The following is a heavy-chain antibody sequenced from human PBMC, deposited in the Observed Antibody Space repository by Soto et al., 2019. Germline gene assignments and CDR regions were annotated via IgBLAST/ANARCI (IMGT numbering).Heavy chain of an antibody. CDR1: GGTFSSYA. Sequence: QVQLVQSGAEVKKPGSSVKVSCKASGGTFSSYAISWVRQAPGQGLEWMGGIIPIFGTANYAQKFQGRVTITXXEXTXXAYRELSSLRSEDPAVYYCASARGDRGRYSYGQDYWGQGTLVTVSS. J-gene: IGHJ4*02. V-gene: IGHV1-69*05. CDR2: IIPIFGTA. CDR3: ASARGDRGRYSYGQDY. D-gene: IGHD5-18*01.